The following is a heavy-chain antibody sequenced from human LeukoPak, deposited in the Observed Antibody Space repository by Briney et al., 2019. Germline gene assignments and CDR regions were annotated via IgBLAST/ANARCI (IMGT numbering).Heavy chain of an antibody. Sequence: ASVNVSCKASGYTFTGYYMHWVRQAPGPGLEWMGWINPDSGRTNYAQKFLGRVTMTSDTSISTAYMQLSRLRSDDTAVYYCARATTDLTPRGGTDYWGEGTLVTVSS. CDR3: ARATTDLTPRGGTDY. J-gene: IGHJ4*02. CDR1: GYTFTGYY. V-gene: IGHV1-2*02. D-gene: IGHD3-9*01. CDR2: INPDSGRT.